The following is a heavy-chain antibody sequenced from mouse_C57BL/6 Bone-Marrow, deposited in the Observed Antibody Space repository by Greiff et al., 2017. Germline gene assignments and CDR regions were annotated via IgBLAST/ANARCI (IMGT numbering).Heavy chain of an antibody. CDR2: IYPGDGDT. CDR3: ARSPYYYGSDY. Sequence: VKLKESGPELVKPGASVKISCKASGYAFSSSWMNWVKQRPGKGLEWIGRIYPGDGDTNYNGKFKGKATLTADKSSSTAYMQLSSLTSEDSAVYFCARSPYYYGSDYWGQGTTLTVSS. J-gene: IGHJ2*01. V-gene: IGHV1-82*01. CDR1: GYAFSSSW. D-gene: IGHD1-1*01.